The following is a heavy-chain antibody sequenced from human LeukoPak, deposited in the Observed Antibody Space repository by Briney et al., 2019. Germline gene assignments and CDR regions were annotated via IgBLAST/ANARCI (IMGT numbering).Heavy chain of an antibody. CDR1: GFTFSNYD. CDR2: ISSDGGST. Sequence: GGSLRLSCAASGFTFSNYDMHWVRQAPGKGLEYISSISSDGGSTYYADSVKGRFTISRDNSKNTLYLQMGRLRAEDMAVYYCARSNNIVGATYFDYWGQGTLVTVSS. D-gene: IGHD1-26*01. CDR3: ARSNNIVGATYFDY. J-gene: IGHJ4*02. V-gene: IGHV3-64*02.